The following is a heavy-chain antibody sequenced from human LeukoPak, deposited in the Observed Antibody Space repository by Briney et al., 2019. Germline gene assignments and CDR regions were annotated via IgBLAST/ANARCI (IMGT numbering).Heavy chain of an antibody. CDR2: ILHDGSNK. D-gene: IGHD5-18*01. CDR3: ATLSGDSHGYDY. V-gene: IGHV3-30*03. J-gene: IGHJ4*02. CDR1: GFTFSSYA. Sequence: GGFLRLSCAASGFTFSSYAMHWVRQAPGKGLEWVAVILHDGSNKQYADSVKGRFTISRDNSKNTLYLQVNSLRAEDTAVYYCATLSGDSHGYDYWGLGTLVTVSS.